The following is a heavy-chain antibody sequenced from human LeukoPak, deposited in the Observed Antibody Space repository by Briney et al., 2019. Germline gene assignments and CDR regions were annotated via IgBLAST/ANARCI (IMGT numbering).Heavy chain of an antibody. J-gene: IGHJ4*02. Sequence: GVSLRLSCAASGFTFSNYGMHWVRQGPGEGLEWLAFTRYDGNNKYYADSVKGRFTISRDNSKNTLYLDMNSLRPEDTAVYYCAKSTSTLVDYWGQGTLVTVSS. CDR1: GFTFSNYG. CDR3: AKSTSTLVDY. CDR2: TRYDGNNK. V-gene: IGHV3-30*02. D-gene: IGHD2-2*01.